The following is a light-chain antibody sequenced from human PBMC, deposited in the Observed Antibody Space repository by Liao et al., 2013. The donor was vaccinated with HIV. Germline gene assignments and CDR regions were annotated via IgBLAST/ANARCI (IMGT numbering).Light chain of an antibody. J-gene: IGLJ1*01. CDR1: ELGDKY. V-gene: IGLV3-1*01. CDR3: QAWDSSTFYV. CDR2: QDG. Sequence: SYDLTQPPSVSVSPGQTASITCSGDELGDKYASWYQQRPGQSPVLVIYQDGKRPSGIPERFSGSNAGNTATLTIRGTQAMDEADYYCQAWDSSTFYVFGTGTRVTVL.